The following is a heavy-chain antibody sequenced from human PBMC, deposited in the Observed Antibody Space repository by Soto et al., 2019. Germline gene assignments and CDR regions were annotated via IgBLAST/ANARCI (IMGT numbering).Heavy chain of an antibody. CDR3: AKVACGGDCYGEFDC. J-gene: IGHJ4*02. V-gene: IGHV3-30*18. CDR1: GFTFSSYG. D-gene: IGHD2-21*02. Sequence: GGSLRLSCAASGFTFSSYGMHWVRQAPGKGLEWVAVISYDGSNKYYADSVKGRFTISRDNSKNTLYLQMNSLRAEDTAVYYCAKVACGGDCYGEFDCWGQGTLVTVSS. CDR2: ISYDGSNK.